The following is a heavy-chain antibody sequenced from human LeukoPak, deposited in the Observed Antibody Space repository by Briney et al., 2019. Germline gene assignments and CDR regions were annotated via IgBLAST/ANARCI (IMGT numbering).Heavy chain of an antibody. CDR1: GGSFSGHY. CDR2: INHGGST. D-gene: IGHD6-13*01. CDR3: ARGRYVTTRGGAAAGFLDY. J-gene: IGHJ4*02. V-gene: IGHV4-34*01. Sequence: SETLSLTCAVSGGSFSGHYWNWIRQPPGKGMEWIGEINHGGSTNYNPSLKSRVTISVDTSQNQFSLRLSSVTAADTAVYYCARGRYVTTRGGAAAGFLDYWGQGTLVTVST.